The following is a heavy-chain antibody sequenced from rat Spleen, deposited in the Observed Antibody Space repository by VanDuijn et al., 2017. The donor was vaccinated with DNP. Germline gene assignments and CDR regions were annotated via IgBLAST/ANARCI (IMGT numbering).Heavy chain of an antibody. CDR3: ARWTRYFDY. J-gene: IGHJ2*01. CDR2: ISYSGST. V-gene: IGHV3-1*01. CDR1: GYSITSNY. Sequence: EVQLQESGSGLVKPSQSLSLTCSVTGYSITSNYWAWIRKFPGNKMEWMGYISYSGSTSYNPSLRSRISITRDTSKNHFFLHLNSVTTEDTATYYCARWTRYFDYWGQGVMVTVSS. D-gene: IGHD1-7*01.